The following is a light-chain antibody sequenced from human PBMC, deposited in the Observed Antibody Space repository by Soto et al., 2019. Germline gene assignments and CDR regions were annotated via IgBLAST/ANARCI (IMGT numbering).Light chain of an antibody. Sequence: QSVLTQPPSVSAAPGQKVTISCSGSSSNIGKKFVSWYQQFPGTAPKVLIYENNKRLSGIPDRFSGSKSGTSVTLGITGLQTGDEAFYYCASWDSSLYGVVFGGGTKLTVL. V-gene: IGLV1-51*02. CDR3: ASWDSSLYGVV. CDR1: SSNIGKKF. J-gene: IGLJ2*01. CDR2: ENN.